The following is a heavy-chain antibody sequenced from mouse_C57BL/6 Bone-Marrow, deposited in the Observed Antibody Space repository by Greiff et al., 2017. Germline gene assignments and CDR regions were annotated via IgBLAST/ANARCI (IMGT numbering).Heavy chain of an antibody. D-gene: IGHD1-1*01. V-gene: IGHV1-55*01. Sequence: QVHVKQPGAELVKPGASVKMSCKASGYTFTSSWLTWVNHRPGHGLEWIGDIYPGSGSTNYNEKFKCKATLTVDTSSSPAYMQLSSLTSEDSAVYYCARKDYGSIWFAYWGQGTLVTVSA. CDR2: IYPGSGST. CDR3: ARKDYGSIWFAY. CDR1: GYTFTSSW. J-gene: IGHJ3*01.